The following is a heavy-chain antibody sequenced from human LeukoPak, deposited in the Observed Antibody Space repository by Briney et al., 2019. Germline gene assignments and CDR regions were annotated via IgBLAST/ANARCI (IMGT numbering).Heavy chain of an antibody. D-gene: IGHD6-19*01. CDR3: AKDQYSSGWYFDY. Sequence: GGSLRLSCAASEFTFSDYYMSWVRQAPGKGLEWVSGISDDSGSTYYADSVRGRFTISRDNSKNTLYLQMNSLRVEDTAIYYCAKDQYSSGWYFDYWGQGTLVTVSS. CDR1: EFTFSDYY. CDR2: ISDDSGST. J-gene: IGHJ4*02. V-gene: IGHV3-23*01.